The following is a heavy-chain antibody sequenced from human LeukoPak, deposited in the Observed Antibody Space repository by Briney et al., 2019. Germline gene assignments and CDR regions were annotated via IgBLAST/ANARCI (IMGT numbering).Heavy chain of an antibody. CDR3: ARGINYFDY. CDR1: GFTFNSYS. V-gene: IGHV3-48*02. J-gene: IGHJ4*02. CDR2: ISGNTSTI. Sequence: GGSPRLSCAASGFTFNSYSMKWVRQAPGKGLEWVSYISGNTSTIYYADSVKGRFTISRDNAKNSLYLQMSSLRDEDTAVYYCARGINYFDYWGQGTLVTVSS.